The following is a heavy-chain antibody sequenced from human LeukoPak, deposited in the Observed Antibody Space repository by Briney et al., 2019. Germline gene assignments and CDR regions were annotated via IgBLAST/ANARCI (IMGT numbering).Heavy chain of an antibody. Sequence: GGSLRLSCAASGFTFSSYEMNWVRQAPGKGLEWVSYISSSGSTIYYADSVKGRFTISRDNAKNSLYLQMNSLRAEDTAVYYCARSSSWPYNFDYWGQGTLVTVSS. D-gene: IGHD6-13*01. CDR1: GFTFSSYE. CDR2: ISSSGSTI. CDR3: ARSSSWPYNFDY. J-gene: IGHJ4*02. V-gene: IGHV3-48*03.